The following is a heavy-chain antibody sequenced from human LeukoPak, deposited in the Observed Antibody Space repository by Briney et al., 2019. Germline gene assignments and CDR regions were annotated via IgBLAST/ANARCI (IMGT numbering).Heavy chain of an antibody. V-gene: IGHV4-4*07. CDR1: VDGYSVDY. Sequence: SETLSLNCTVAVDGYSVDYWNCSRQPTGKGLEWIGRIYTSGSTNYNPSLKSRVTMSVDTSKNQFSLKLTSVTAADTAVYYCARAGDSTSPLDYWGQGTLVTVSS. CDR2: IYTSGST. J-gene: IGHJ4*02. CDR3: ARAGDSTSPLDY. D-gene: IGHD6-13*01.